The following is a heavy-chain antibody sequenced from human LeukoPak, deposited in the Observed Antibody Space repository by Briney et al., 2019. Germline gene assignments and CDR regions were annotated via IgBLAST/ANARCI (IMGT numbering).Heavy chain of an antibody. CDR1: RFTVSSNY. V-gene: IGHV3-53*04. CDR3: ARAFDSYGSGSYHFDY. CDR2: IYSGGST. D-gene: IGHD3-10*01. J-gene: IGHJ4*02. Sequence: GWSLPLSCAASRFTVSSNYMSWVRQAPGKGLEWVSVIYSGGSTYYADSVTGRFTISSHNSKNTLYLQMYSLRAEDTAVYYCARAFDSYGSGSYHFDYWGQGTLVTVSS.